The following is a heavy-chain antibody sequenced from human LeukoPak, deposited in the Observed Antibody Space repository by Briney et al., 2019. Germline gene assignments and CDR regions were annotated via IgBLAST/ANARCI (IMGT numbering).Heavy chain of an antibody. J-gene: IGHJ4*02. Sequence: GGSLRLSCAASGFTFSSYAMSWVRQAPGKGLEWVSAISGSGGSTYYADSVKGRSTISRDNSKNTLYLQMNSLRAEDTAVYYCAKCIAVAEDGFDYWGQGTLVTVSS. CDR2: ISGSGGST. D-gene: IGHD6-19*01. CDR1: GFTFSSYA. V-gene: IGHV3-23*01. CDR3: AKCIAVAEDGFDY.